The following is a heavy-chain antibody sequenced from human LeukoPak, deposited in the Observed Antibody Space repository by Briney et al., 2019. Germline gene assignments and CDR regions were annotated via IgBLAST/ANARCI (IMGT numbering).Heavy chain of an antibody. J-gene: IGHJ4*02. D-gene: IGHD6-13*01. CDR3: VREYSSSWSYYFDY. Sequence: SETLSLTCTVSSGSISSDNFYWSWIRQPPGKGLEWIGYIYYSGSTYYNPSLKSRITISVDTSKNQFSLKVSSVTAADTAVYFCVREYSSSWSYYFDYWGQGTLVTVSS. V-gene: IGHV4-30-4*01. CDR2: IYYSGST. CDR1: SGSISSDNFY.